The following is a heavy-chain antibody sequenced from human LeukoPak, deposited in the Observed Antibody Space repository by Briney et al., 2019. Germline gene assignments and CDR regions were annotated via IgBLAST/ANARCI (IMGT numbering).Heavy chain of an antibody. CDR3: AKDGSSGYIDY. J-gene: IGHJ4*02. CDR1: RFTFSSYA. V-gene: IGHV3-23*01. D-gene: IGHD3-22*01. CDR2: ISGSGGST. Sequence: GGSLRLSCAASRFTFSSYAMSWVRQAPGKGLEWVSAISGSGGSTVYADSVKGRFTISRDNSKNTLYLQMNSLRAEDMAVYYCAKDGSSGYIDYWGQGTLVTVSS.